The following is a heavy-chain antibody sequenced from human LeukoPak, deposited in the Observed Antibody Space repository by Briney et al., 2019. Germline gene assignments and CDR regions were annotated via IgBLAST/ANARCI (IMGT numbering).Heavy chain of an antibody. CDR2: IYYSGST. J-gene: IGHJ4*02. D-gene: IGHD3-22*01. Sequence: SETLSLTCTVSGGSISSYYWSWIRQPPGKGLEWIGYIYYSGSTNYNPSLKSRVTISVDTSKNQFSLKLSSVTAADTAVYYCARDFSTYYDSSSFYGDSCFDYWGQGILVTVSS. CDR3: ARDFSTYYDSSSFYGDSCFDY. V-gene: IGHV4-59*01. CDR1: GGSISSYY.